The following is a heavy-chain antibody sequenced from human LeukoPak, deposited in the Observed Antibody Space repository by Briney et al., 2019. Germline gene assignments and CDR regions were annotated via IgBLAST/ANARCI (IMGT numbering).Heavy chain of an antibody. J-gene: IGHJ4*02. CDR3: AREETDY. Sequence: GVLRLSCTASGFTFSSDAMSWVRQAPGKGLEWVSGISSSGGSTYYADSVKGRFTISRANSKNTLYLQMNSLRAEDTAGYYCAREETDYWGQGTLVTVSS. V-gene: IGHV3-23*01. CDR2: ISSSGGST. CDR1: GFTFSSDA.